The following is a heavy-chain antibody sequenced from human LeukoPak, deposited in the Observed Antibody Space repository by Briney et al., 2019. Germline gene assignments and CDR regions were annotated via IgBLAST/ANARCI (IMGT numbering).Heavy chain of an antibody. CDR3: ARESPPHYDILTGYYSRDAFDI. V-gene: IGHV7-4-1*02. Sequence: ASVKVSCKASGYTFTSYAMNWVRQAPGQGLEWMGWINTNTGNPTYAQGFTGRFVFSLDTSVSTAYLQISSLKAEDTAVYYCARESPPHYDILTGYYSRDAFDIWGQGTMVTVSS. D-gene: IGHD3-9*01. CDR1: GYTFTSYA. J-gene: IGHJ3*02. CDR2: INTNTGNP.